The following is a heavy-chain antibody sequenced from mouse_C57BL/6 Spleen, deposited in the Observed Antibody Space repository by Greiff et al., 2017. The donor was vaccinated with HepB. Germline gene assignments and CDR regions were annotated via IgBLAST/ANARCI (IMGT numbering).Heavy chain of an antibody. Sequence: VKLMESGAELVKPGASVKISCKASGYAFSSYWMNWVKQRPGKGLEWIGQIYPGDGDTNYNGKFKGKATLTADKSSSTAYMQLSSLTSEDSAVYFCARSGFYDGYSWGQGTTLTVSS. J-gene: IGHJ2*01. D-gene: IGHD2-3*01. CDR3: ARSGFYDGYS. CDR2: IYPGDGDT. V-gene: IGHV1-80*01. CDR1: GYAFSSYW.